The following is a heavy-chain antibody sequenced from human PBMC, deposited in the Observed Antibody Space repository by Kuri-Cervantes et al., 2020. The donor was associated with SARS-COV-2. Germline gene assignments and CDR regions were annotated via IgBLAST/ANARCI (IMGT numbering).Heavy chain of an antibody. D-gene: IGHD3-16*01. Sequence: GGSLRLSCAASGFTFSSYGMNWVRQAPGKGLEYVSSISSSSSYIYYAASVKGRFTISRDNSKNSAYVEMNSLRAEDTAVYYCARVVRSGSSSQVLYGLGYFHHMDVWGNGTTVTVSS. CDR1: GFTFSSYG. CDR2: ISSSSSYI. V-gene: IGHV3-21*06. CDR3: ARVVRSGSSSQVLYGLGYFHHMDV. J-gene: IGHJ6*03.